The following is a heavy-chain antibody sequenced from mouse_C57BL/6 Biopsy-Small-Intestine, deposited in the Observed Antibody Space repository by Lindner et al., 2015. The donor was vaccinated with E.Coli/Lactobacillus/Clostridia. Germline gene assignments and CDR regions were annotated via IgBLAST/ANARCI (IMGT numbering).Heavy chain of an antibody. J-gene: IGHJ3*02. V-gene: IGHV14-4*02. Sequence: SVKVSCKASGYNITNNGINWVRQAPGQGLEWMGWIATYGDTEYAQKFQGRVSMTTDTSTNTASMELRSLRSDGTAVYYCARRIFWGALDMWGQGTMVTVSA. CDR1: GYNITNNG. CDR3: ARRIFWGALDM. CDR2: IATYGDT.